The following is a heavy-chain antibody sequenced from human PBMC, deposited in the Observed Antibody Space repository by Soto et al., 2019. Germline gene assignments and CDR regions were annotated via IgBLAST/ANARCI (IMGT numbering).Heavy chain of an antibody. CDR3: ARGAATGRSDS. Sequence: SETLSLTGSVSGCSINSQYWSWIRQPPGQGLEWIAYMYYSVSPNYNPTLKSRVTISVDTSKNQFSLSLSFVTAADTAVYYCARGAATGRSDSWGQGTLVTVSS. CDR1: GCSINSQY. J-gene: IGHJ4*02. CDR2: MYYSVSP. V-gene: IGHV4-59*11. D-gene: IGHD6-13*01.